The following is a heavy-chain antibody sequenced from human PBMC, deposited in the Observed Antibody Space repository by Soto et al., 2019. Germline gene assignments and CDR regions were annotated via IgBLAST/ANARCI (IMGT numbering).Heavy chain of an antibody. CDR1: GFTFSSYS. V-gene: IGHV3-21*01. Sequence: EVQLVESGGGLVKPGGSLRLSCAASGFTFSSYSMNWVRQAPGKGLEWVSSISSSSSYIYYADSVKGRFTISRDNAKNSLYLQMNSLRAEDTAVYYCARDDCSGGSCYFGAFHIWGQGTMIAVSS. CDR2: ISSSSSYI. J-gene: IGHJ3*02. CDR3: ARDDCSGGSCYFGAFHI. D-gene: IGHD2-15*01.